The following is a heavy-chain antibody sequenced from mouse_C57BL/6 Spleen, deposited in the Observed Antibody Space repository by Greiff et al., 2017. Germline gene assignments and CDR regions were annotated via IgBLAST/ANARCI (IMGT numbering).Heavy chain of an antibody. CDR1: GYSFTSYY. V-gene: IGHV1-66*01. Sequence: VQLVESGPELVKPGASVKISCKASGYSFTSYYIHWVKQRPGQGLEWIGWIYPGSGNTKYNEKFKGKATLTADTSSSTAYMQLSSLTSEDSAVYYCARLQDYAMDYWGQGTSGTVSS. J-gene: IGHJ4*01. CDR3: ARLQDYAMDY. CDR2: IYPGSGNT.